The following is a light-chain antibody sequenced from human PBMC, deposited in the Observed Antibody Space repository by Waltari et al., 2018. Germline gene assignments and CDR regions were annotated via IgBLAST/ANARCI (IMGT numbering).Light chain of an antibody. CDR2: DAS. CDR3: QQRSSWPPRIS. V-gene: IGKV3-11*01. CDR1: QSVSIN. Sequence: EVVLTQSPATLSLSPGDRATLSCRASQSVSINLAWYQQKPGQAPRLLIYDASNRATGIPARFSGSGSGTDFTLTISSHEPEDFAVYYCQQRSSWPPRISFGPGTKVNIK. J-gene: IGKJ3*01.